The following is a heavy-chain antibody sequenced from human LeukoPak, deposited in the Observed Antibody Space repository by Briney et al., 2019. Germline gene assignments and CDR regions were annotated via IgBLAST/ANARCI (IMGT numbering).Heavy chain of an antibody. V-gene: IGHV3-53*01. D-gene: IGHD6-13*01. J-gene: IGHJ6*02. CDR1: GFTVSSTH. CDR2: TYTGGNS. CDR3: AKNQGLIAAAGISAYYGMDV. Sequence: PGGSLRLSCEASGFTVSSTHMVWVRQAPGKGLEWVSVTYTGGNSYYAGSVQGRFIISRDSSKNTLYLQMNSLRAEDTAVYYCAKNQGLIAAAGISAYYGMDVWGQGTTVTVSS.